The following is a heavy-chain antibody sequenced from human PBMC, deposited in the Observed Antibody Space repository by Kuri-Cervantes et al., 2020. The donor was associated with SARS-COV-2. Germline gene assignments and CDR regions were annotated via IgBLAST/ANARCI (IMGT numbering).Heavy chain of an antibody. V-gene: IGHV3-30*03. CDR1: GFTFSSYG. CDR2: ISYDGSNK. D-gene: IGHD3-9*01. CDR3: ARGVGYFDWLLHY. Sequence: GGSLRLSCAASGFTFSSYGMHWVRQAPGKGLEWVAVISYDGSNKYYADSVKGRFTISRDNSKNTLYLQMNSLRAEDTAVYYCARGVGYFDWLLHYWGQGTLVTVSS. J-gene: IGHJ4*02.